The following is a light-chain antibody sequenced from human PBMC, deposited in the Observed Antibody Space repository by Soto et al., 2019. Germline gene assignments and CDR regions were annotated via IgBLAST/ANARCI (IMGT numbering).Light chain of an antibody. CDR2: GAS. CDR1: QSVRND. CDR3: VQYNNWYS. J-gene: IGKJ2*03. V-gene: IGKV3-15*01. Sequence: EIVMTQSPATLSVSPGERATISCRASQSVRNDLAWFQQKPGKAPRVLVYGASTTATGVPARFSGSGSGTEFTLTITSLQSEDFAFYYCVQYNNWYSFGRGTKLEIK.